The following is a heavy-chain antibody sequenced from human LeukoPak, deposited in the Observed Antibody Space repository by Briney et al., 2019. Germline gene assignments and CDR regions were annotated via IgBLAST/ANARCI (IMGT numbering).Heavy chain of an antibody. CDR3: AKDWCGVRELCGMDV. V-gene: IGHV3-30*18. CDR1: GFTFNTFD. J-gene: IGHJ6*02. D-gene: IGHD3-3*01. CDR2: ISHDENYK. Sequence: PARSLRLSCAASGFTFNTFDMHWVRQAPGKGLEWVAVISHDENYKFYVDSVKGRFTISRDNSKNTLYLEMNSLRADDTAVYYCAKDWCGVRELCGMDVWGQGTTVTVSS.